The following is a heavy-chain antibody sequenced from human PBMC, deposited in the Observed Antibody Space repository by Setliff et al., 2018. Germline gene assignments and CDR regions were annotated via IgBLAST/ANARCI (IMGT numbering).Heavy chain of an antibody. Sequence: ASVKVSCKASGYTFTSHYMHWVRQAPGLGLEWMGTINPSSGRTSYAQKIQGRVTMTRDTSTSTVYMDMSSLRSEDTAVYYCARDVFPYHYEGAFDIWGQGKMVTASS. CDR2: INPSSGRT. CDR3: ARDVFPYHYEGAFDI. D-gene: IGHD3-22*01. CDR1: GYTFTSHY. V-gene: IGHV1-46*01. J-gene: IGHJ3*02.